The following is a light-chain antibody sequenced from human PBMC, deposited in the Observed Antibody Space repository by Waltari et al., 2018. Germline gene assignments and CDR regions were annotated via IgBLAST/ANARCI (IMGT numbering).Light chain of an antibody. CDR3: QQTYSSPQT. CDR1: QNIKTF. V-gene: IGKV1-39*01. Sequence: QMTQSPSSLSASVGARVIITCRASQNIKTFLNWYQQTPGKAPKLLIYATSNLHSGVPSRFSGRGSGTEFALTVSSLQPEDFATYYCQQTYSSPQTFGRGTRVDVK. CDR2: ATS. J-gene: IGKJ1*01.